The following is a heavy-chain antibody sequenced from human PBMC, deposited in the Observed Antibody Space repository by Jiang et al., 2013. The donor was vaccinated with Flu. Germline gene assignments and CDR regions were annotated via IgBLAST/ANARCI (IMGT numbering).Heavy chain of an antibody. V-gene: IGHV1-69*06. CDR1: GDTFSYA. D-gene: IGHD5-18*01. CDR3: ARETTGYSYGCMDV. CDR2: FIPIFETT. J-gene: IGHJ6*01. Sequence: SGAEVKKPGSSVKVSCKVSGDTFSYAINWVRQAPGQGLEWMGGFIPIFETTSYAQKFQGRVTITADKSTSTVYMELTSLTSGDTAIYYCARETTGYSYGCMDVWGQRDHGHRLL.